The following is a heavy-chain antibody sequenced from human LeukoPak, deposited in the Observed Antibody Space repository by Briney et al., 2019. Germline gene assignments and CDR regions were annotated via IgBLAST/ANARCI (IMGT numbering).Heavy chain of an antibody. CDR2: ISSSSNYI. D-gene: IGHD2-15*01. Sequence: PGGSLRLSCAASGFGFSGYGMNWVRQAPGKGLEWVSSISSSSNYIYYADSMKGRFTISRDNAKNSLYLQMNSLRAEDTAVYYCARAFGYCSGGSCYSDFWGQGTLVTVSS. CDR3: ARAFGYCSGGSCYSDF. J-gene: IGHJ4*02. CDR1: GFGFSGYG. V-gene: IGHV3-21*01.